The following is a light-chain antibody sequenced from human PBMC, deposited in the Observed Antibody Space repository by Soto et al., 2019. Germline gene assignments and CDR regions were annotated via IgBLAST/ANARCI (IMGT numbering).Light chain of an antibody. Sequence: QSALTQPASVSGSPGQSITISCTGSSSDIGTYNYVSWYQQHPGKAPKLMIYDVSNRPSGVSNRFSGSKSGNMASLTISGLQAEDEANYYCSSYTGSTVAIGGGTKVTVL. CDR3: SSYTGSTVA. CDR2: DVS. V-gene: IGLV2-14*01. CDR1: SSDIGTYNY. J-gene: IGLJ2*01.